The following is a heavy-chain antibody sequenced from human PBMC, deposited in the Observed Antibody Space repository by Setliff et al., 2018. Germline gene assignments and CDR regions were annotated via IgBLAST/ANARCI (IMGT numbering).Heavy chain of an antibody. V-gene: IGHV3-30*04. CDR2: VSHDENTK. J-gene: IGHJ4*02. D-gene: IGHD2-21*02. CDR1: GFTFSSYS. Sequence: GGSLRLSCAASGFTFSSYSIHWVRQAPGKGLEWVAVVSHDENTKYYADSVKDRFIISRDNSKNTVYLQMNSLRAADTAVYHCARVGQATVVTAIHGALDYWGQGTLVTVSS. CDR3: ARVGQATVVTAIHGALDY.